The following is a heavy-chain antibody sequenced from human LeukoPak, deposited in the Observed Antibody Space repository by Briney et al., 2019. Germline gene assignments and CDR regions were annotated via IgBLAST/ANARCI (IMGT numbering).Heavy chain of an antibody. D-gene: IGHD3-22*01. Sequence: SETLSLTCTVSGDSISSSSYYWSWIRQPPGKGLEWIGYIYYSGSTNYNPSLKSRVTISVDTSKNQFSLKLSSVTAADTAVYYCARDPRYYYDSSGYYGAFDIWGQGTMVTVSS. CDR2: IYYSGST. CDR3: ARDPRYYYDSSGYYGAFDI. J-gene: IGHJ3*02. V-gene: IGHV4-61*01. CDR1: GDSISSSSYY.